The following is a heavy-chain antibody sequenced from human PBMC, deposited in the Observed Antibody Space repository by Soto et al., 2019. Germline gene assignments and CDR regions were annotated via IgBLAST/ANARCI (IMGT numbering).Heavy chain of an antibody. V-gene: IGHV1-69*13. CDR1: GGTFSSYA. D-gene: IGHD6-19*01. CDR2: IIPIFGTA. Sequence: ASVKVSCKASGGTFSSYAISWVRQAPGQGLEWMGGIIPIFGTANYAQKFQGRVTMTEDASTDTAYMELSSPRSEDTAVYYCATGVAGAANWFEPWGQGTLVTVSS. CDR3: ATGVAGAANWFEP. J-gene: IGHJ5*02.